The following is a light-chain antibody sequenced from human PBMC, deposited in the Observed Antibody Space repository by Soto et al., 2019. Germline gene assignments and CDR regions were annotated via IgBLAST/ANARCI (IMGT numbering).Light chain of an antibody. CDR3: QQFDSSVT. J-gene: IGKJ1*01. CDR2: GSS. Sequence: EIVLTQSPGSLSLSPGERATLSCRASQSVSSTFFAWYQQRPGQAPRLLIYGSSSRATGIPESFSGSGSGTDFPLTISRLDHEYFAVYYCQQFDSSVTFGQGTKVEIK. V-gene: IGKV3-20*01. CDR1: QSVSSTF.